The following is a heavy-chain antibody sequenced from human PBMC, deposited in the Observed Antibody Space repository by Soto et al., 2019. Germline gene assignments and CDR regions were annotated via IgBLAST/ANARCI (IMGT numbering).Heavy chain of an antibody. Sequence: PSGTLSLTCTVSGGSISSYYWSWIRQPPGKGLEWIGYIYYSGSTNYNPSLKSRVTISVDTSKNQFSLKLSSVTAADTAVYYCARVGPHQIRSGYYYVPFDYWGQGTLVTVSS. V-gene: IGHV4-59*01. CDR3: ARVGPHQIRSGYYYVPFDY. J-gene: IGHJ4*02. D-gene: IGHD3-22*01. CDR2: IYYSGST. CDR1: GGSISSYY.